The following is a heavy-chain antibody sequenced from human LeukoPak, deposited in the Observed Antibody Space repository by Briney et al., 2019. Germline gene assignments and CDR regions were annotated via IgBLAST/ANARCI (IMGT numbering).Heavy chain of an antibody. V-gene: IGHV4-59*01. CDR3: ARGTNDYSNLFYYYYYMDV. CDR1: GGSISSYY. Sequence: SETLSLTCTVSGGSISSYYWSWIRQPPGKGLEWIGYIYYSGSTNYNPSLKSRVTISVDTSKNQFSLKLSSVTAADTAVYYCARGTNDYSNLFYYYYYMDVWGKRTTVTVSS. D-gene: IGHD4-11*01. J-gene: IGHJ6*03. CDR2: IYYSGST.